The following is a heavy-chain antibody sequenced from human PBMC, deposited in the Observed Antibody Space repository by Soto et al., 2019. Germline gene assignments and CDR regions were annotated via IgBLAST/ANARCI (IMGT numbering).Heavy chain of an antibody. Sequence: SETLSLTCTVSDDFISSYYWNWIRQPAGKGLEWIGRVSTNGATNYNPSLESRVTMSVDTSKNQFSLKLTSVTAADTAVYLCARADYEILTGSYAMDVWGQGTTVTVSS. CDR3: ARADYEILTGSYAMDV. V-gene: IGHV4-4*07. D-gene: IGHD3-9*01. CDR1: DDFISSYY. CDR2: VSTNGAT. J-gene: IGHJ6*02.